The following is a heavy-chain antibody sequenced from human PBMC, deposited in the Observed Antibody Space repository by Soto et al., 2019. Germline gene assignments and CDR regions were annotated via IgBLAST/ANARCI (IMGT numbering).Heavy chain of an antibody. J-gene: IGHJ6*03. Sequence: PGGSLRLSCAASGFTFSDYYMSWIRQAPAKGLEWVSYISSSGSTIYYADSVKGRFTISRDNAKNSLYLQMNSLRAEDTAVYYCAREPIRTYYDFWSGPAPSYYYMDVWGKGTTVTVSS. CDR2: ISSSGSTI. V-gene: IGHV3-11*01. CDR3: AREPIRTYYDFWSGPAPSYYYMDV. CDR1: GFTFSDYY. D-gene: IGHD3-3*01.